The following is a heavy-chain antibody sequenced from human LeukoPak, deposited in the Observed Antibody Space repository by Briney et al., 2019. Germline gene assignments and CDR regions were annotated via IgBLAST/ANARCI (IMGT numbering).Heavy chain of an antibody. Sequence: GGSLRLSCAASGFPFSTFDMTWGRQAPGKGLEWVSLIRARDGSTYYADSTKDRFTISRDNSKNTLFLQMNSLRAEDTAVYYCVKGAHFDSWGQGSLVTVSS. V-gene: IGHV3-23*01. CDR1: GFPFSTFD. J-gene: IGHJ4*02. CDR2: IRARDGST. CDR3: VKGAHFDS.